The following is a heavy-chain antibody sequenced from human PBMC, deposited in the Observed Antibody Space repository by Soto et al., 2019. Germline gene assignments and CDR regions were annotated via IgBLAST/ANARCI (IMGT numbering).Heavy chain of an antibody. CDR2: ISADNGNT. J-gene: IGHJ4*02. D-gene: IGHD1-1*01. V-gene: IGHV1-3*01. Sequence: GASVKVSCKASGYTFTSYAMHWVRQAPGQRLECMGWISADNGNTKYSQKFQGRVTITSNTSTSTAYMELSSLTSEDTAVYYCEVTTGYWGQGTMVTVSS. CDR3: EVTTGY. CDR1: GYTFTSYA.